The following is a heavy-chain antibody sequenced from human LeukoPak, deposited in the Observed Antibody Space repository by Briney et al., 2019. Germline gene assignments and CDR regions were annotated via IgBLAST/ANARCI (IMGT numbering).Heavy chain of an antibody. CDR3: ARDGFLGPVTAYLDY. D-gene: IGHD2-21*02. J-gene: IGHJ4*02. CDR1: GVIFSSYA. Sequence: GGSLRLSCAASGVIFSSYAMHWVRQAPGKGLVWVSWVKSDGSSTSYADSVKGRFTISRDNARNTLYLQMNSLRAEDTAVYYCARDGFLGPVTAYLDYWGQGTPVTVSS. CDR2: VKSDGSST. V-gene: IGHV3-74*01.